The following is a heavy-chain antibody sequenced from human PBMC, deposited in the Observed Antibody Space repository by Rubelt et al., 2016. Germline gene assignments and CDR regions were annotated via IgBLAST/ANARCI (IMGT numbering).Heavy chain of an antibody. Sequence: EVQLVQSGAEVKKPGESLRISCKGSGYSFTSYWISWVRQMPGKGLEWMGRIDPSDSYTNYSPSCQGTVTISADKSIGTAYLQWSSLKASDTAMYYCARHAGDGGNSEDWFDPWGQGTLVTVSS. CDR3: ARHAGDGGNSEDWFDP. CDR1: GYSFTSYW. CDR2: IDPSDSYT. D-gene: IGHD4-23*01. V-gene: IGHV5-10-1*01. J-gene: IGHJ5*02.